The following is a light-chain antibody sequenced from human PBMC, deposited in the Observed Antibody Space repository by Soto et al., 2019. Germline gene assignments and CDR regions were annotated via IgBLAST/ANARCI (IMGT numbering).Light chain of an antibody. Sequence: IVLTQSPATLSFSPCEIATLSCSASPSVTNFLAWYQQKPGQAPRLLIYGAFNRATGIPARFSGSGSGTDFTLTISSLEPEDSAVYYCQQRNVWPPVTFGQGTRLET. CDR1: PSVTNF. CDR2: GAF. J-gene: IGKJ5*01. CDR3: QQRNVWPPVT. V-gene: IGKV3-11*01.